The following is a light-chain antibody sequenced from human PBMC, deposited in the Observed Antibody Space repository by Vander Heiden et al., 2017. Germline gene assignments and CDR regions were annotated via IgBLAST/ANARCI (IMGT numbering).Light chain of an antibody. J-gene: IGKJ2*01. V-gene: IGKV2-28*01. CDR2: LGS. CDR1: QSLVNSNGKTV. CDR3: MQGLQTPYT. Sequence: DIVMTESPLFLPVTPGEPASISCSSSQSLVNSNGKTVFDLYRQRPGQAPQVLIYLGSNRASGVRDRCRGSGPGTEFTLKISRVEAGDVGVYYCMQGLQTPYTFGQRTKLEIK.